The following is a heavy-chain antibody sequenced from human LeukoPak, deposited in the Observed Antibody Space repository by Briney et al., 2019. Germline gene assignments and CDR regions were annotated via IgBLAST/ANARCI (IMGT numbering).Heavy chain of an antibody. V-gene: IGHV4-59*01. D-gene: IGHD6-6*01. Sequence: SETLSLTCTVSGGSISGYSWSWIRQPPGKGLEWIGYIYYSGSTNYNPSPKSRVTISVDTSKNQFSLNLSSVTAADTALYYCARDHASHGMDVWGQGTTVTVSS. J-gene: IGHJ6*02. CDR3: ARDHASHGMDV. CDR2: IYYSGST. CDR1: GGSISGYS.